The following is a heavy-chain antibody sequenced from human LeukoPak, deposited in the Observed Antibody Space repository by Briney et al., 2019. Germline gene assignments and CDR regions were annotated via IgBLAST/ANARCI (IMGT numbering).Heavy chain of an antibody. CDR2: ISGSGGST. D-gene: IGHD3-10*01. Sequence: GGSLRLSCAASGFTFSSYAMSWVRQAPGKGRGWVSAISGSGGSTYYADSVKGRFTISRDNSKNTLYLQMNSLRAEDTAVYYCAKRGPGSYYSQYYFDYWGQGTLVTVSS. V-gene: IGHV3-23*01. CDR1: GFTFSSYA. CDR3: AKRGPGSYYSQYYFDY. J-gene: IGHJ4*02.